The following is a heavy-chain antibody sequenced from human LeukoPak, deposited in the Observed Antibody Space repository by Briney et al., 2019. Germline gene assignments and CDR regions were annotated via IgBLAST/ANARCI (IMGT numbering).Heavy chain of an antibody. V-gene: IGHV4-59*12. D-gene: IGHD5-12*01. Sequence: GSLRLFCAASGFTFDDYAMHWVRQPPGRGLEWIGYIYYSGRTNNNPSLKSRVTISVDTPKNQFCLKLSSVTAADAAVYYCARESYDGFDYWGQETLVTVSS. CDR2: IYYSGRT. J-gene: IGHJ4*02. CDR1: GFTFDDYA. CDR3: ARESYDGFDY.